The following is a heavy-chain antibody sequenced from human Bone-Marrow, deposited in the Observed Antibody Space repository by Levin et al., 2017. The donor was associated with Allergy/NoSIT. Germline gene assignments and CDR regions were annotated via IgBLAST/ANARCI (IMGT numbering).Heavy chain of an antibody. CDR3: TTDKRGLRFYYYGMDV. V-gene: IGHV3-15*01. CDR1: XXXXXXXG. Sequence: GGSLRLSCAAXXXXXXXXGRGGGRQAPGKGLEWVGRIKSKTDGGTTDYAAPVKGRFTISRDDSKNTLYLQMNSLKTEDTAVYYCTTDKRGLRFYYYGMDVWGQGTTVTVSS. CDR2: IKSKTDGGTT. D-gene: IGHD4-17*01. J-gene: IGHJ6*02.